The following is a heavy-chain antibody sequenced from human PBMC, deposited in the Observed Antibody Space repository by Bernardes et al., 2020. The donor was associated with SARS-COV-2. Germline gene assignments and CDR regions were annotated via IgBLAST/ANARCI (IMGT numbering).Heavy chain of an antibody. D-gene: IGHD2-2*01. Sequence: GWSLRLSCAASGFTVSNNYMSWVRQAPGQGLEWVSVIYRGGNTYYADSVKGRFTISRDNSKNTLYLQMNSLRAEDTAVYYCAGRKTTSWSHDYWGQGTLVTVSS. V-gene: IGHV3-53*01. J-gene: IGHJ4*02. CDR3: AGRKTTSWSHDY. CDR1: GFTVSNNY. CDR2: IYRGGNT.